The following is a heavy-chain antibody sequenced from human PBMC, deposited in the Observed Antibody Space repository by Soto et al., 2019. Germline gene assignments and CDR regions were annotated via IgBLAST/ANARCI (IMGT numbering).Heavy chain of an antibody. D-gene: IGHD5-18*01. CDR2: IYHNGSP. J-gene: IGHJ4*02. CDR1: GGSISSTNW. CDR3: AKGGYSDVYGH. V-gene: IGHV4-4*02. Sequence: SETLSLTCVVSGGSISSTNWWTWVRQPPGKRLEWIGEIYHNGSPTYSPSLRGRATISVDKSNNQFSLRLRSVTAADTAVYYCAKGGYSDVYGHWARGTLVTVSS.